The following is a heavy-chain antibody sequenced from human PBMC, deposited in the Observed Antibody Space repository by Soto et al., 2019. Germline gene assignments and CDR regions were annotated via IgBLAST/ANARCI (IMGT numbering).Heavy chain of an antibody. D-gene: IGHD1-26*01. J-gene: IGHJ3*02. V-gene: IGHV3-30*18. Sequence: QVQLVESGGGVVQPGRSLTLSCEVSGFLFRAYGMHWVRQTPAKGLEWVAVISSDGSNDFYVDSVKGRFTISRDNSRSTLHLQMNKMRLEDTAMYYCVKERSGSSDAFDIWGQGTRVTVSS. CDR1: GFLFRAYG. CDR3: VKERSGSSDAFDI. CDR2: ISSDGSND.